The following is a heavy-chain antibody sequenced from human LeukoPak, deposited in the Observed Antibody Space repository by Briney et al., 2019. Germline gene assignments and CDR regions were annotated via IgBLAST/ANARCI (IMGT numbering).Heavy chain of an antibody. CDR2: IYHSGST. CDR1: GGSISTYY. J-gene: IGHJ3*02. V-gene: IGHV4-59*01. D-gene: IGHD3-22*01. CDR3: AVYYYDSSGYWTSGAFDI. Sequence: SETLSLTCTVSGGSISTYYWSWIRQPPGKGLEWIGYIYHSGSTKYNPSLKSRVTISVDTSKNQFSLKLSSVTAADTAVYYCAVYYYDSSGYWTSGAFDIWGQGTMVTVSS.